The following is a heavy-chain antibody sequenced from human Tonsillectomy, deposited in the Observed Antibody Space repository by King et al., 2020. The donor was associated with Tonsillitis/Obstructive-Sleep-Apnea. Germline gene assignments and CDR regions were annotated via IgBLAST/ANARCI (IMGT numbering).Heavy chain of an antibody. V-gene: IGHV3-48*03. J-gene: IGHJ4*02. CDR2: ISSSGSTI. D-gene: IGHD3-22*01. Sequence: VQLVESGGGLVQPGGSLRLSCAASGFTFRNYEMNWVRLAPGKGLEWVSYISSSGSTIYYADSVKGRFTISRENAKNSLYLQMNSLRAEDTAVYYCASPEYYDSSGYTFDYWGQGTLVTVSS. CDR1: GFTFRNYE. CDR3: ASPEYYDSSGYTFDY.